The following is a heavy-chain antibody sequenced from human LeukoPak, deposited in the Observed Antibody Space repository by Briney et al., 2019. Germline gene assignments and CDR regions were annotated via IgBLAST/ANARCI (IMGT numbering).Heavy chain of an antibody. CDR1: GFTFSDYY. Sequence: GGSLRLSCAASGFTFSDYYMSWLRQAPGKGLEWVSYISSDSSTIYYADSVKGRFTISRDNAKNSLYLQMNSLRTEDTAVYYCARDRLGAEYDYWGQGTLVSVSS. D-gene: IGHD3-16*01. CDR2: ISSDSSTI. V-gene: IGHV3-11*04. J-gene: IGHJ4*02. CDR3: ARDRLGAEYDY.